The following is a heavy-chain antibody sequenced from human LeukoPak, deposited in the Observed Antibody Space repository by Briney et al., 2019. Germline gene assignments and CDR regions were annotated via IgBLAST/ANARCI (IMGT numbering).Heavy chain of an antibody. J-gene: IGHJ4*02. CDR2: VNDDGSAT. CDR3: ATVSDY. Sequence: GGSLRLSCVASGFTLSSYWMHWVRQAPGKGLVWVSGVNDDGSATYYADSVKGRFTISRDSAKNTLYLQMNSPRAEDTALYYCATVSDYWGQGTLVTVSS. V-gene: IGHV3-74*01. CDR1: GFTLSSYW.